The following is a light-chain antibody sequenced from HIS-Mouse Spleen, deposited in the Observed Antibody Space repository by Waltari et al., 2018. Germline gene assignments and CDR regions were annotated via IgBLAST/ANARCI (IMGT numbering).Light chain of an antibody. V-gene: IGLV3-10*01. CDR1: ALPKKY. Sequence: SYELTQPPSVSVSPGQTARITCPGHALPKKYAYWYQQKSGQAPVPVIYEDSKRPSGIPERFSGSSSGTMATLTISGAQVEDEADYYCYSTDSSGNHRVFGGGTKLTVL. J-gene: IGLJ2*01. CDR3: YSTDSSGNHRV. CDR2: EDS.